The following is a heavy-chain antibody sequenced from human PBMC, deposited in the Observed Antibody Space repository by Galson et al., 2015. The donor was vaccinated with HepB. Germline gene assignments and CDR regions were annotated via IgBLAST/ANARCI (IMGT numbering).Heavy chain of an antibody. J-gene: IGHJ4*02. CDR1: GFTFSDAW. CDR3: TTGEPVDY. Sequence: SLRLSCAASGFTFSDAWLSWVRQAPGKGLEWVGRIKDKTDGGTIDYAAPVKGRFTISRDDSRSTLFLQMNSLKTEDTAVYYCTTGEPVDYWGQGTLVTVSS. CDR2: IKDKTDGGTI. V-gene: IGHV3-15*01.